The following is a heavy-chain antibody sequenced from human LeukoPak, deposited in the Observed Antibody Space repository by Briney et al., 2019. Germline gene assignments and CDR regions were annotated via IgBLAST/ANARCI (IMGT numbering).Heavy chain of an antibody. D-gene: IGHD3-10*01. V-gene: IGHV5-51*01. J-gene: IGHJ5*02. CDR1: GYSFTSYW. CDR2: IYPGDSDT. CDR3: ARQRFTMRAYAGNWFDP. Sequence: GESLKISCKGSGYSFTSYWIGLVRQIPGKGLEWMWIIYPGDSDTRYNPSFQDQVTISADKSISTAYLQWSSLKASDTAMYYCARQRFTMRAYAGNWFDPWGQGTLVTVSS.